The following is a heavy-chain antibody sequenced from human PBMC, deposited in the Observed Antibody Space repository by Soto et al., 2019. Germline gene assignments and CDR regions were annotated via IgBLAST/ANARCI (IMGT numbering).Heavy chain of an antibody. CDR3: ARENYYDSSGYPDY. CDR1: GGSVSSGSYY. CDR2: IYYSGST. V-gene: IGHV4-61*01. J-gene: IGHJ4*02. Sequence: SETLSLTCTVSGGSVSSGSYYWSWIRQPPGKRLEWIGYIYYSGSTNYNPSLKSRVTISVDTSKNQFSLKLSSVTAADTAVYYCARENYYDSSGYPDYWGQGTMVTVSS. D-gene: IGHD3-22*01.